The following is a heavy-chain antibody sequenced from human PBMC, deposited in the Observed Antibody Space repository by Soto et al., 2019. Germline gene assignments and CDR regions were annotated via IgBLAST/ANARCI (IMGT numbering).Heavy chain of an antibody. CDR3: ARDPQSGSQKLYFDF. J-gene: IGHJ4*02. V-gene: IGHV3-48*02. Sequence: PGGSLRLSCVASGFTFNAYSMNWVRQAPGKGLEWVSYIGSSSGTIYYAGSVKGRFTVSRDNAKKSIYLQLNSLRDEDTAVYYCARDPQSGSQKLYFDFWGQGTLVTVSS. CDR1: GFTFNAYS. D-gene: IGHD1-26*01. CDR2: IGSSSGTI.